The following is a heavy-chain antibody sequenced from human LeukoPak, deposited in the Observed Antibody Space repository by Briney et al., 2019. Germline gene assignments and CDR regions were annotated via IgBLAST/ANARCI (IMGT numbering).Heavy chain of an antibody. CDR2: SRDRANNYNT. Sequence: TGGSLRLSCAASGFILSDHYMDWVRQAPGKGLEWVGRSRDRANNYNTEYAASVKGRFTISRDDSKKSLYLQMNSLKTEDTALYYCARAHTNWNDYWGQGTRVTVSS. D-gene: IGHD1-1*01. CDR3: ARAHTNWNDY. V-gene: IGHV3-72*01. CDR1: GFILSDHY. J-gene: IGHJ4*02.